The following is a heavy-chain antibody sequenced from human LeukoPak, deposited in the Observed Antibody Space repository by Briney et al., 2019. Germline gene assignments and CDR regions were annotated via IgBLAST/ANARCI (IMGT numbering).Heavy chain of an antibody. CDR1: GYTFTGYY. J-gene: IGHJ4*02. D-gene: IGHD2-15*01. CDR3: ASEGYCSGGSCPNSFDY. V-gene: IGHV1-2*02. CDR2: INPNSGGT. Sequence: ASVKVSCKASGYTFTGYYMHWVRQAPGQGLEWMRWINPNSGGTNYAQKFQGRVTMTRDTSISTDYMELSRLRSDDTAVYYCASEGYCSGGSCPNSFDYWGQGTLVTVSS.